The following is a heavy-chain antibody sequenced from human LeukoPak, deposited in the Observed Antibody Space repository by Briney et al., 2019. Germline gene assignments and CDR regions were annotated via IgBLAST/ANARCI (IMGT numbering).Heavy chain of an antibody. V-gene: IGHV1-2*02. D-gene: IGHD2-21*01. CDR2: INPNSGGT. Sequence: ASVRVSCKASGYSFTSYGISWVRQAPGQGLEWMGWINPNSGGTNYAQKFQGRVTMTRDTSISTAYMELSRLRSDDTAVYYCARFLFFGRRAGMDVWGQGTTVTVSS. J-gene: IGHJ6*02. CDR3: ARFLFFGRRAGMDV. CDR1: GYSFTSYG.